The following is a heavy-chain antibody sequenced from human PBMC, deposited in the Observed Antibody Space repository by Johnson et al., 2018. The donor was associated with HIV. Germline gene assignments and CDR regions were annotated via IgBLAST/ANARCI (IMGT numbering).Heavy chain of an antibody. Sequence: VQLVESGGGLVQPGGSLRLSCAASGFTFTNYWMSWVRQAPGKGLEWVANIKQDGSEKYYVDSVKGRFTISKDNAKNSLYLQMNSLRAEGSAVYYCARGVQLVLDAFDIWGQGTMVTVSS. CDR3: ARGVQLVLDAFDI. J-gene: IGHJ3*02. CDR2: IKQDGSEK. CDR1: GFTFTNYW. D-gene: IGHD6-6*01. V-gene: IGHV3-7*05.